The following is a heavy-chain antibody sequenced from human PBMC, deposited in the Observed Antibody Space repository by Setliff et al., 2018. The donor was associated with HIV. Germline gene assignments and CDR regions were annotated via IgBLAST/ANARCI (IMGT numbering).Heavy chain of an antibody. Sequence: SETLSLTCAVYGGSFSNYYWNWIRQTPGKGLAWLGEIDHRGRTNYNPSLKNRVTISRDTSKNQFSLRLSSTTVADTAVYYCARDRTVPTAMRGYYYYGLDVWGQGTTVTVSS. CDR3: ARDRTVPTAMRGYYYYGLDV. CDR2: IDHRGRT. CDR1: GGSFSNYY. V-gene: IGHV4-34*01. J-gene: IGHJ6*02. D-gene: IGHD2-2*01.